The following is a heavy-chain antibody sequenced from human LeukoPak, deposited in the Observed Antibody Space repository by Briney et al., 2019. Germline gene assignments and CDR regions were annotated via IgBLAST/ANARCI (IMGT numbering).Heavy chain of an antibody. CDR2: INPNSGGT. CDR1: GYTFTGYY. Sequence: ASVKVSCKASGYTFTGYYMHWVRQAPGQGLEWMGWINPNSGGTNYAQKFQGRATMTRDTSIGTAYMELSRLRSDDTAVYYCARSKYSSGWSPDFGYWGQGTLVTVSS. D-gene: IGHD6-19*01. V-gene: IGHV1-2*02. J-gene: IGHJ4*02. CDR3: ARSKYSSGWSPDFGY.